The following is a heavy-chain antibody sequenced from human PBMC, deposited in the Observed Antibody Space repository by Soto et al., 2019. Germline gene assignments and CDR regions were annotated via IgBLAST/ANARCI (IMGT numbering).Heavy chain of an antibody. J-gene: IGHJ4*02. CDR1: GFTFSTYN. V-gene: IGHV3-48*01. CDR3: ARGFDY. CDR2: IGTSSSTI. Sequence: GGSLRLSCAASGFTFSTYNINWVRQAPGKGLEWVSYIGTSSSTIYYADSVKGRFIISRDNAKNSVYLQMNSLRAEDTAVYYCARGFDYWGQGTLVTVSS.